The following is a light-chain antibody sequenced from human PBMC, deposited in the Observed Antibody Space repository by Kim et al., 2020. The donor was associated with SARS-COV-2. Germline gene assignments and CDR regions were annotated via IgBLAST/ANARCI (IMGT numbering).Light chain of an antibody. Sequence: DIQMTQSPSSLSASVGDRVTITCRASQSISSYLNWYQQKPGKAPKLLIYAASSLQSGVPSRFSGSGSGTDFTLTISSLQPEDFATYYSKLTGTFGQGTKVDIK. CDR2: AAS. CDR3: KLTGT. CDR1: QSISSY. V-gene: IGKV1-39*01. J-gene: IGKJ1*01.